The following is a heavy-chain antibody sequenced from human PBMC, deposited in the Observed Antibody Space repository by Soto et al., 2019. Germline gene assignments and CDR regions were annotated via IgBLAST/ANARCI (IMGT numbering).Heavy chain of an antibody. Sequence: SVKVSCKASGGTFSSYAISWVRQAPGQGLEWMGGITPIFGTANYAQKFQGRVTITADESTSTAYMELSSLRSEDTAVYYCAKEPRVTTLPYNWFDPWGQGTLVTVSS. J-gene: IGHJ5*02. D-gene: IGHD4-17*01. V-gene: IGHV1-69*13. CDR1: GGTFSSYA. CDR3: AKEPRVTTLPYNWFDP. CDR2: ITPIFGTA.